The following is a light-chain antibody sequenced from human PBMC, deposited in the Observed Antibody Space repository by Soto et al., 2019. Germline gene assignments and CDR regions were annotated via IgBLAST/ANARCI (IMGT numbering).Light chain of an antibody. CDR2: DAS. V-gene: IGKV3-11*01. CDR1: QSVSSY. CDR3: QQRSNWPPRDT. J-gene: IGKJ2*01. Sequence: EVVLTQSPATLSLSPGERATLSRRASQSVSSYLAWYQQKPGQAPRLLIYDASNRATGIPARFSGSGSGTDFTLTISSLEPEDFAVYYCQQRSNWPPRDTFGQGTKLEIK.